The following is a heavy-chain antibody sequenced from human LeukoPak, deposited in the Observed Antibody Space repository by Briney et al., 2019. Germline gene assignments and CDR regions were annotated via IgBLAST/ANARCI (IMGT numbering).Heavy chain of an antibody. J-gene: IGHJ4*02. V-gene: IGHV1-69*05. Sequence: SVKVSCTASGGTFSSHAISWVRQAPGQGLEWMGGIIPIFGTANYAQKFQGRVTITTDESTSTAYMELSSLRSEDTAVYYWARGSRSSYYYDSSGYYSLDYWGQGTLVTVSS. CDR3: ARGSRSSYYYDSSGYYSLDY. D-gene: IGHD3-22*01. CDR2: IIPIFGTA. CDR1: GGTFSSHA.